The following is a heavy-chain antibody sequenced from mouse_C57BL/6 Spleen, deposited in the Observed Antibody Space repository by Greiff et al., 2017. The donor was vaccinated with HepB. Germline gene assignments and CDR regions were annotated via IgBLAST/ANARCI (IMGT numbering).Heavy chain of an antibody. CDR2: ISSGSSTI. Sequence: EVQLQESGGGLVKPGGSLKLSCAASGFTFSDYGMHWVRQAPEKGLEWVAYISSGSSTIYYADTVKGRFTISRDNAKHTLLLQMTSLRSEDTAMYYCARDGYAMDYWGQGTSVTVSS. J-gene: IGHJ4*01. CDR3: ARDGYAMDY. V-gene: IGHV5-17*01. CDR1: GFTFSDYG.